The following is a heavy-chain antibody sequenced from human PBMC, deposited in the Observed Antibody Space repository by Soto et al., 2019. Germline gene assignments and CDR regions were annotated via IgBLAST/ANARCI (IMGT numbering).Heavy chain of an antibody. CDR3: LRDYSGWFDF. V-gene: IGHV3-30-3*01. J-gene: IGHJ5*01. D-gene: IGHD3-10*01. Sequence: LRLSCAASGFTFSSYPIHWVRQAPGKGLEWVGSISYDGTSEDFADSLRGRFTLSRDNSKNMLWLQMNSLRSEDTAVYYCLRDYSGWFDFWGQGTLVTVSS. CDR2: ISYDGTSE. CDR1: GFTFSSYP.